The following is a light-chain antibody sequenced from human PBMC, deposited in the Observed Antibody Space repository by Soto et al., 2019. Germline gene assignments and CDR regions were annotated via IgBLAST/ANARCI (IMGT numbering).Light chain of an antibody. Sequence: EIVLTQSPATLSSFPGDRVTLSCRASQYINTRLAWYQHRPGQAPRLLIYQTSIRAAGIPDRFSGSGSGTDFTLTISRLEPEDFAVYYCHQYGSSPATFGQGTKVDIK. J-gene: IGKJ1*01. CDR1: QYINTR. CDR3: HQYGSSPAT. V-gene: IGKV3-20*01. CDR2: QTS.